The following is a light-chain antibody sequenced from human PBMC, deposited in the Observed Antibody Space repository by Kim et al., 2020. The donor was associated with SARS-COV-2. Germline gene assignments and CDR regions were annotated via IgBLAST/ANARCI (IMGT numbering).Light chain of an antibody. V-gene: IGLV1-47*01. Sequence: GQRVTMSCSGSSSNIGSNYVCWYQHFPGTAPKLLIYRDNQRPSGVPDRFSGSKSGTSASLAISGLRPEDEANFYCAAWDDSLSGVVFGGGTQLTVL. CDR1: SSNIGSNY. CDR2: RDN. CDR3: AAWDDSLSGVV. J-gene: IGLJ3*02.